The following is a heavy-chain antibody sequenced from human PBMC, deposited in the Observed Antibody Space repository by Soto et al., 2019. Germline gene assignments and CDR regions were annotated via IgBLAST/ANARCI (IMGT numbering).Heavy chain of an antibody. J-gene: IGHJ4*02. CDR3: ARHSPKLWFPPYYFDY. D-gene: IGHD5-18*01. Sequence: SEALSLTCTVSGGSISSSSYYWGWIRQPPGKGLEWIGSIYYSGSTYYNPSLKRRVTISVDTSKNQFSLKLSSVTAADPAVYYCARHSPKLWFPPYYFDYWGQGTLVTVSS. V-gene: IGHV4-39*01. CDR2: IYYSGST. CDR1: GGSISSSSYY.